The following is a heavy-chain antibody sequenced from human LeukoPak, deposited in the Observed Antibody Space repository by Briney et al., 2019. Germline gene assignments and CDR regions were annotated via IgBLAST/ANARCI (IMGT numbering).Heavy chain of an antibody. CDR1: GFTFSSYG. Sequence: GGSLRLSCAASGFTFSSYGMHWVRQAPGKGLEWVAVISYDGSNKYYADSVKGRFTISRDNSKNTLYLQMNSLRAEDTAVYYCAYSGSYTEAFDIWGPGTMVTVSS. D-gene: IGHD1-26*01. J-gene: IGHJ3*02. CDR2: ISYDGSNK. CDR3: AYSGSYTEAFDI. V-gene: IGHV3-30*03.